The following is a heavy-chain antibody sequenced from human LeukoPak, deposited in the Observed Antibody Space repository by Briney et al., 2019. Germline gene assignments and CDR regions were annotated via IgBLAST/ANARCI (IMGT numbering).Heavy chain of an antibody. V-gene: IGHV1-18*01. CDR1: GYTFTNYG. CDR3: ARDRSTHDY. CDR2: ISAYNGST. D-gene: IGHD5/OR15-5a*01. J-gene: IGHJ4*02. Sequence: GASVKVSCKSSGYTFTNYGISWVRQAPGQGLEWMGWISAYNGSTNYAQKFQGRVTMTIDTSTSTAYVELRSLRSDDTAVYYCARDRSTHDYWGQGTLVTVSS.